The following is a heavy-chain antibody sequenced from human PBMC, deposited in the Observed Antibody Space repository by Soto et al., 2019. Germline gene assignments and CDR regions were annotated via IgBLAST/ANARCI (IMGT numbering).Heavy chain of an antibody. Sequence: GSLRLSCAASGSTFSSYGMHWVRQAPGKGLEWVAVISYDGSNKYYADSVKGRFTIPRDNSKNTLYLQMNSLRAEDTAVYYCAKEGYYYGMDVWGQGTTVTVSS. CDR3: AKEGYYYGMDV. J-gene: IGHJ6*02. V-gene: IGHV3-30*18. CDR1: GSTFSSYG. CDR2: ISYDGSNK.